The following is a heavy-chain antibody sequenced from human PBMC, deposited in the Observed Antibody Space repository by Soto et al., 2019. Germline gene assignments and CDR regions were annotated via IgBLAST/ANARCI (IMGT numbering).Heavy chain of an antibody. CDR3: ARNLDYYYGPGSGNGHGF. D-gene: IGHD3-10*01. V-gene: IGHV1-2*02. CDR2: INPKVGDT. Sequence: QVQLVQSGAEVKEPGDSVRVSCEASGYTFTAYYIHWVRQAPGQGREGMGWINPKVGDTTYAQDFQGRVSMTRDMSISTVYMELSRLTSDDTAIYYCARNLDYYYGPGSGNGHGFWGQGTTVTVFS. CDR1: GYTFTAYY. J-gene: IGHJ6*02.